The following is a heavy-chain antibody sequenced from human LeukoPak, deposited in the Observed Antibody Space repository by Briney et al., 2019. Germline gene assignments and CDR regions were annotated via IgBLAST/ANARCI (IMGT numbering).Heavy chain of an antibody. Sequence: GGPLRLSCAASGFTFSSYAMSWVRQAPGKGLEWVSAISGSGGGTYYADSVKGRFTISRDNSKNTLYPQMNSLRAEDTAVYYCAKFPHKGYFDYWGQGTLVTVSS. V-gene: IGHV3-23*01. CDR1: GFTFSSYA. CDR3: AKFPHKGYFDY. J-gene: IGHJ4*02. CDR2: ISGSGGGT.